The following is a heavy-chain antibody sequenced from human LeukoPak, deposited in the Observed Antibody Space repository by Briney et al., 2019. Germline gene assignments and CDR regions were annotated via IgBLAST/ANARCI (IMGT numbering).Heavy chain of an antibody. D-gene: IGHD3-10*01. CDR3: ARGSILLWFGEAYGT. V-gene: IGHV1-8*01. J-gene: IGHJ5*02. CDR2: MNPNSGNT. Sequence: ASVRVSCKASGYTFTSNDINWVRQATGQGLEWMGWMNPNSGNTAYAQKFQGRVTMTGNTSINTAYMELSSLRSEDTAVYYCARGSILLWFGEAYGTWGQGTLVTVSS. CDR1: GYTFTSND.